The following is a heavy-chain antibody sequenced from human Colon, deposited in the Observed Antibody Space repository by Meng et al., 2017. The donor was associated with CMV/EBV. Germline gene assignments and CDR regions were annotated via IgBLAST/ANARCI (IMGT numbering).Heavy chain of an antibody. V-gene: IGHV1-2*06. CDR3: TREGFDY. CDR1: GYTFTGYW. CDR2: IKPSTGDT. J-gene: IGHJ4*02. Sequence: QVQLVRSGGEVKKPGTSVNLSCKASGYTFTGYWMHWVRQAPGQGLEWMGRIKPSTGDTNYAQNFQGRVTVTRDTSISTVYMEVNSLTSDDTAVYYCTREGFDYWGQGALVTVSS.